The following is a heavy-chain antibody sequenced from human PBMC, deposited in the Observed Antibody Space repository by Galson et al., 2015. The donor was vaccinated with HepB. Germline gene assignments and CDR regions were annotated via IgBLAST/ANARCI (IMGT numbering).Heavy chain of an antibody. Sequence: TLSLTCAVSGGSINSGAYSWSWIRQPPGKGLEWIGYIYDSGNTYYNPSLKSRVSISLDTSKKEFSLNLRSVTAADTAVYYCARASPGYAYGTGDAFDIWSQGPLVIVSA. CDR1: GGSINSGAYS. D-gene: IGHD5-18*01. CDR3: ARASPGYAYGTGDAFDI. J-gene: IGHJ3*02. CDR2: IYDSGNT. V-gene: IGHV4-30-4*07.